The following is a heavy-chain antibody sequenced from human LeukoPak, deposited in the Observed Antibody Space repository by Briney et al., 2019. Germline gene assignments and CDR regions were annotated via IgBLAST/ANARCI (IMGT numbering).Heavy chain of an antibody. CDR1: GYTLTNYN. V-gene: IGHV1-18*01. CDR3: AREFGHCYGDNCFYFFDT. J-gene: IGHJ4*02. CDR2: INTYKGDT. Sequence: GASVEVSCKASGYTLTNYNISWVRQAPGQGLEWMGWINTYKGDTLYAQKLQGRVTMTADTSTNTSYMELRSLRFDDTAVYYCAREFGHCYGDNCFYFFDTWGQGFRVTVSS. D-gene: IGHD4-23*01.